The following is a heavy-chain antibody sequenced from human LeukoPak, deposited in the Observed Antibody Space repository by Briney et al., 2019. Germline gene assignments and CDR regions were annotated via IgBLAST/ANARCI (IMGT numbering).Heavy chain of an antibody. CDR3: AKGDYYYDSSGYAPVEY. CDR2: ISYDGSNK. CDR1: GFTLSSYG. J-gene: IGHJ4*02. V-gene: IGHV3-30*18. D-gene: IGHD3-22*01. Sequence: PGGSLRLSCAASGFTLSSYGMHWVRQAPGKGLEWVAVISYDGSNKYYADSVKGRFTISRDNSKNTLYLQMNSLRAEDTAVYYCAKGDYYYDSSGYAPVEYWGQGTLVTVSS.